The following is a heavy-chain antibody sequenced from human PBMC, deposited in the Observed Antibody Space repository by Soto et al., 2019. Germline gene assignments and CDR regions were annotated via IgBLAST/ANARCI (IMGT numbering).Heavy chain of an antibody. CDR3: AKTLGYDFGDDAFDI. V-gene: IGHV3-9*01. Sequence: PGGSLRLSCAASGFTFSRYAMHWVRQAQGKGLEWVSGINWNSGSIGYADSVKGRFTISRDNAKNSLYLQMNSLRVEDTALYYCAKTLGYDFGDDAFDIWGQGTMVTVSS. D-gene: IGHD5-12*01. J-gene: IGHJ3*02. CDR1: GFTFSRYA. CDR2: INWNSGSI.